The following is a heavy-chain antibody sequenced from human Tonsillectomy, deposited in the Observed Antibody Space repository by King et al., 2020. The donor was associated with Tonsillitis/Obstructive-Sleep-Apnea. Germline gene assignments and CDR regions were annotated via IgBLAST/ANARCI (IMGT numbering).Heavy chain of an antibody. Sequence: QLVQSGAEVKKPGSSVTVSCEASGGTFSSYAIGWVRQAPGQGLEWMGGIIPVLGIPNYAQKFQGRVTITADVSTSTAYMELSSLRSEDTAVYYCASAGNGAFDYWGQGTLVTVSS. J-gene: IGHJ4*02. D-gene: IGHD4-23*01. CDR1: GGTFSSYA. V-gene: IGHV1-69*10. CDR3: ASAGNGAFDY. CDR2: IIPVLGIP.